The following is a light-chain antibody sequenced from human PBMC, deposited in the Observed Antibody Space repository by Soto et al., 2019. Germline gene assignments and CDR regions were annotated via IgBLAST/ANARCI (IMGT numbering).Light chain of an antibody. CDR3: GSWDSSLSAYV. V-gene: IGLV1-51*01. CDR2: DDN. Sequence: QSALTQPPSVSAAPGQKVTISCSGSSSNIGGNSVSWYQQLPGTAPKLLIYDDNKRPSGIPDRFSGSKSGTSATLGITGFQTGDEADYYCGSWDSSLSAYVXGTGTRSPS. CDR1: SSNIGGNS. J-gene: IGLJ1*01.